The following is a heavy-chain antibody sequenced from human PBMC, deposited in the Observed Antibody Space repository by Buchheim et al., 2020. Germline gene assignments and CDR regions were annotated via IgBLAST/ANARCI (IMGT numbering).Heavy chain of an antibody. CDR2: IWYDGSNK. D-gene: IGHD3-10*01. CDR1: GFTFSSYG. Sequence: QVQLVESGGGVVQPGRSLRLSCAASGFTFSSYGMHWVRQAPGKGLEWAAVIWYDGSNKYYADSVKGRFTISRDNSKNTLYLQMNSLRAEDTAVYYCARGDIWFGELAYFDYWGQGTL. V-gene: IGHV3-33*01. CDR3: ARGDIWFGELAYFDY. J-gene: IGHJ4*02.